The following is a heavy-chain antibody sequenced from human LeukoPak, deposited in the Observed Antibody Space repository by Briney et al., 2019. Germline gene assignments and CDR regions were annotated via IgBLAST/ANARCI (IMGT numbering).Heavy chain of an antibody. J-gene: IGHJ4*02. D-gene: IGHD6-19*01. CDR1: RFTLSNYW. Sequence: QSGGSLRLSCAASRFTLSNYWMSWVRQAPGKGLEWVANIKQDGSETYYVDSVKGRFTISRDNAKNSLSLQMNSPRAEDTAVYYCARQRGSGCLDYWGQGTLVTVSS. CDR2: IKQDGSET. CDR3: ARQRGSGCLDY. V-gene: IGHV3-7*01.